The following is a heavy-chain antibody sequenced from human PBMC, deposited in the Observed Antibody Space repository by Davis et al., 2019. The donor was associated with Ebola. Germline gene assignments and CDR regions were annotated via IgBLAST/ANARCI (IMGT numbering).Heavy chain of an antibody. CDR3: ARGLYCSSTSCYDYGMDV. Sequence: GESLKISCAASGFTFSSYWMSWVRQAPGKGLEWVANIKQDGSEKYYVDSVKSRFTISRDNAKNSLYLQMNSLRAEDTAVYYCARGLYCSSTSCYDYGMDVWGQGTTVTVSS. D-gene: IGHD2-2*01. CDR1: GFTFSSYW. J-gene: IGHJ6*02. CDR2: IKQDGSEK. V-gene: IGHV3-7*01.